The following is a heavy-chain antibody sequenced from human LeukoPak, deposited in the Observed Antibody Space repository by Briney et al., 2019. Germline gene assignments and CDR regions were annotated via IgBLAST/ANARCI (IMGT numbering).Heavy chain of an antibody. D-gene: IGHD6-19*01. CDR2: IIPIFGTA. V-gene: IGHV1-69*01. Sequence: SVKVSCKASGGTFSSYAISWVRQAPGQGLEWMGGIIPIFGTANYAQKFQGRVTITADESTSTAYMELSSLRSEDTAVYYCAREGAVAGNFYYWGQGTLVTVSS. CDR1: GGTFSSYA. J-gene: IGHJ4*02. CDR3: AREGAVAGNFYY.